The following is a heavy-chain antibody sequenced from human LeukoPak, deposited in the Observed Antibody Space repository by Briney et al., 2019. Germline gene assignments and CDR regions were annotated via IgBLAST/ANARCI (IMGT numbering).Heavy chain of an antibody. CDR1: GYTFTSYY. J-gene: IGHJ5*02. Sequence: GASVKVSCKASGYTFTSYYMHWVRQAPGQELEWMGLINPTGGSTGYAQKFQGRVTMTRDMSTSTDYMELSSLRSEDTAIYYCARDNSVGDNAXXXDPXXXGTXVTV. D-gene: IGHD1-26*01. CDR2: INPTGGST. CDR3: ARDNSVGDNAXXXDP. V-gene: IGHV1-46*01.